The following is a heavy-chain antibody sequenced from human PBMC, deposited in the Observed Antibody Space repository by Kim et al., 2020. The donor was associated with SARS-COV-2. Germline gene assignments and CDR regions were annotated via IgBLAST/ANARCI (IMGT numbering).Heavy chain of an antibody. CDR3: AKVVVMVDYHYYYYYGM. V-gene: IGHV3-23*01. CDR2: ISGGGVNK. J-gene: IGHJ6*01. Sequence: GGSLRLSCAASGFAFSSYAMSWVRQAPGKGLEWVSVISGGGVNKFYADSVRGRFTISRDNSKNTLYLQMNSLRDEDTALYYCAKVVVMVDYHYYYYYGM. D-gene: IGHD3-3*01. CDR1: GFAFSSYA.